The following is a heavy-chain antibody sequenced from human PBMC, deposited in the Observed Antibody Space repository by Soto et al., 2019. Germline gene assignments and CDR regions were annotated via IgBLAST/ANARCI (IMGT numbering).Heavy chain of an antibody. CDR3: ARRKGGYFYDFWSGYYRAEGSYYYGMDV. CDR1: GGSISSSSYY. V-gene: IGHV4-39*01. D-gene: IGHD3-3*01. Sequence: SETLSLTCTVSGGSISSSSYYWGWIRQPPGKGLEWIGSIYYSGSTYYNPSLKSRVTISVDTSKNQFSLKLSSVTAADTAVYYCARRKGGYFYDFWSGYYRAEGSYYYGMDVWGQGTTVTVSS. J-gene: IGHJ6*02. CDR2: IYYSGST.